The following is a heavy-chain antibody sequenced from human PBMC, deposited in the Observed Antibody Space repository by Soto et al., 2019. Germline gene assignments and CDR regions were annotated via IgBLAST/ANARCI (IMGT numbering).Heavy chain of an antibody. J-gene: IGHJ4*02. CDR1: GFTFTSSA. CDR3: AKSRGDSWTTYFFDY. D-gene: IGHD4-4*01. V-gene: IGHV1-58*02. Sequence: SVKVSCKASGFTFTSSAMQWVRQARGQRLEWIGWIVVGSGNTNYAQKFQERVTITRNTLYLQVNSLRADDTAVYFCAKSRGDSWTTYFFDYWGQGALVTVSS. CDR2: IVVGSGNT.